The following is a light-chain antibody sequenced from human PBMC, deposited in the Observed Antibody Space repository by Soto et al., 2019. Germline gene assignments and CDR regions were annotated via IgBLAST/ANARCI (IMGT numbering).Light chain of an antibody. J-gene: IGKJ5*01. CDR3: QQYNNWPPTIT. V-gene: IGKV3-11*01. Sequence: EIVFTHFPAPLSFCPGDGATLPCSVIQSISNYVAWYQQKPGQAPRLLIYDASNRATGIPGRFSGSGSGTDFTLTISSLEPEDFAVYYCQQYNNWPPTITFGQGTRLEIK. CDR1: QSISNY. CDR2: DAS.